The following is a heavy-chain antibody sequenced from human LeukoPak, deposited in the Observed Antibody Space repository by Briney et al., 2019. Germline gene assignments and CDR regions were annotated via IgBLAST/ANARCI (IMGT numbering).Heavy chain of an antibody. CDR1: GGTFTSYA. V-gene: IGHV1-69*13. Sequence: SVKVSCKASGGTFTSYAISWVRQAPGQGLEWMGGIIPIFGTANYAQKFQGRVTITADESTSTAYMELSRLRSEDTAVYYCARGLLVNTDYGGNDNDAFDIWGQGTMVTVSS. CDR2: IIPIFGTA. CDR3: ARGLLVNTDYGGNDNDAFDI. D-gene: IGHD4-23*01. J-gene: IGHJ3*02.